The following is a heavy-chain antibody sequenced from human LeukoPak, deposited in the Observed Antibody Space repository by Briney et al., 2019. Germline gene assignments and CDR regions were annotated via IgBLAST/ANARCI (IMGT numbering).Heavy chain of an antibody. V-gene: IGHV3-21*01. Sequence: GGSLRLSCAASGFTFSRDAMNWVRQAPGKGLEWVSYISSSSSYIYYTGSVKGRFTISRDNAKNSLYLQMNSLRAEDTAVYYCARDGNFYYGPGSYCDYWGQGTLVTVSS. J-gene: IGHJ4*02. CDR3: ARDGNFYYGPGSYCDY. CDR1: GFTFSRDA. CDR2: ISSSSSYI. D-gene: IGHD3-10*01.